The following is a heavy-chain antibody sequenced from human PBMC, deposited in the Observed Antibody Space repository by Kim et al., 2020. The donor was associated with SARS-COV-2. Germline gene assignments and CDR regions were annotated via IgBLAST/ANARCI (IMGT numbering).Heavy chain of an antibody. CDR3: ARDSAGMDV. CDR2: ST. Sequence: STYSADSVKGRFTISRHNSKNTLYLQMNGMRAEGTAVYYCARDSAGMDVWGQGTTVTVSS. J-gene: IGHJ6*02. V-gene: IGHV3-53*04.